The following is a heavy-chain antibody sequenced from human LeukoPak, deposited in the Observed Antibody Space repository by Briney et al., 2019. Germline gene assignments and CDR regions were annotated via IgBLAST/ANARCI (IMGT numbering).Heavy chain of an antibody. CDR1: GFIFSSYA. V-gene: IGHV3-15*01. CDR3: TTIKATWGY. J-gene: IGHJ4*01. D-gene: IGHD7-27*01. Sequence: GGSLRLSCAASGFIFSSYAMSWVRQAPGKGLEWVGRIKTKNDGGTTDYAAPVKGRFTISRDDSKNTLYLQVNSLKTEGTAVYYCTTIKATWGYWGQGTLVTVSS. CDR2: IKTKNDGGTT.